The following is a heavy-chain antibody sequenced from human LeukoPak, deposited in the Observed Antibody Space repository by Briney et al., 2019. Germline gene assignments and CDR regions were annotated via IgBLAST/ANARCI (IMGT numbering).Heavy chain of an antibody. Sequence: PGRSLRLSCAASGFTFSSYPMHWVRQAPGKGLEWVAVVSDDGNKKFDADFVKGRFTTSRDNSKNTLYLQMNSLRGEDTAVYYCARVIAAAASDYWGQGTLVTVSS. D-gene: IGHD6-13*01. CDR3: ARVIAAAASDY. J-gene: IGHJ4*02. V-gene: IGHV3-30*01. CDR1: GFTFSSYP. CDR2: VSDDGNKK.